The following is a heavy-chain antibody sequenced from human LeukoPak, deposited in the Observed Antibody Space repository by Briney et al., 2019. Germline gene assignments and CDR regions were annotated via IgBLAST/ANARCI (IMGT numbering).Heavy chain of an antibody. CDR3: AKDKRVAAISPAFDY. D-gene: IGHD2-15*01. CDR2: IRYDGSNK. CDR1: GFTFSSYG. Sequence: GGSLRLPCAASGFTFSSYGMHWVRQAPGKGLEWVAFIRYDGSNKYYADSVKGRFTISRDNSKNTLYLQMNSLRAEDTAVYYCAKDKRVAAISPAFDYWGQGTLVTVSS. V-gene: IGHV3-30*02. J-gene: IGHJ4*02.